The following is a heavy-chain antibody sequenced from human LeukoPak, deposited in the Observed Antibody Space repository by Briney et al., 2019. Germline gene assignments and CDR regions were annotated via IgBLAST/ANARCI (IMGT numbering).Heavy chain of an antibody. CDR3: AKVLGAARRWDAFDI. CDR2: ISGSGGST. D-gene: IGHD3-3*02. Sequence: GGTLRLSCAASGFTFSSYAMSWVRQAPGKGLEWVSAISGSGGSTYYADSVKGRFTISRDNSKNTLYLQMNSLRAEDTAVYYCAKVLGAARRWDAFDIWGQGTMVTVSS. CDR1: GFTFSSYA. V-gene: IGHV3-23*01. J-gene: IGHJ3*02.